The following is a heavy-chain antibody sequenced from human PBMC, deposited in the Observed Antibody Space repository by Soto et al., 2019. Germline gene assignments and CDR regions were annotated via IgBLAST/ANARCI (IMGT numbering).Heavy chain of an antibody. CDR3: ARHHNWNYFGY. V-gene: IGHV4-4*02. CDR1: GGSISSSDW. D-gene: IGHD1-20*01. Sequence: SETLCLTCAVSGGSISSSDWWSWVRQPPGKGLEWIGEIYHSGSTNYNPSLKSRVTISVDKSKNQFSLKLSSVTAADTAVYYCARHHNWNYFGYWGQGTLVTVSS. J-gene: IGHJ4*02. CDR2: IYHSGST.